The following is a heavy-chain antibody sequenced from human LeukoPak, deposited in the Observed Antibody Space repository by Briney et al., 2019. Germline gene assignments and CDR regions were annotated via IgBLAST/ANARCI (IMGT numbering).Heavy chain of an antibody. Sequence: GRSLRLSCAASGFTFSSYAMHWVRQAPGKGLEWVAVISYDGSNKYYADSVKGRFTISRDNAKNSLYLQMNSLRAEDTAVYYCAKDLDIVVVPAANWFDPWGQGTLVTVSS. J-gene: IGHJ5*02. CDR2: ISYDGSNK. CDR1: GFTFSSYA. CDR3: AKDLDIVVVPAANWFDP. V-gene: IGHV3-30*04. D-gene: IGHD2-2*03.